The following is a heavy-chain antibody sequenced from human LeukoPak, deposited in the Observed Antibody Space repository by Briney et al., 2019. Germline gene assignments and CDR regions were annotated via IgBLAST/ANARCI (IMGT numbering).Heavy chain of an antibody. D-gene: IGHD3-22*01. J-gene: IGHJ4*02. V-gene: IGHV4-59*01. CDR2: IYYSGST. CDR3: ARVLTSKLLWFGEYYYDSSGETTYFDY. Sequence: PSETLSLTCTVSGGSISSYYWSWIRQPPGKGLEWIGYIYYSGSTNYNPSLKSRVTISVDTSKNQFSLKLSSVTAADTAVCYCARVLTSKLLWFGEYYYDSSGETTYFDYWGQGTLVTVSS. CDR1: GGSISSYY.